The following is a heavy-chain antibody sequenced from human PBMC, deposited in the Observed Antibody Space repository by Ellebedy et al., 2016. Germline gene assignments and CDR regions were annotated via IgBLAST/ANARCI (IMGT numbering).Heavy chain of an antibody. D-gene: IGHD3-9*01. J-gene: IGHJ4*02. CDR2: ISAYNGNT. CDR3: ARDYDILTGYSDYFDY. Sequence: ASVKVSCXASGYTFTSYGISWVRQAPGQGLEWMGWISAYNGNTNYAQKLQGRVTMTTDTSTSTAYMELRSLRSDDTAVYYCARDYDILTGYSDYFDYWGQGTLVTVSS. CDR1: GYTFTSYG. V-gene: IGHV1-18*01.